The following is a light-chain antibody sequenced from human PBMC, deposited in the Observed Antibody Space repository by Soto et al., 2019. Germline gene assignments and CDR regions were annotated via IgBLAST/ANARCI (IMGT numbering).Light chain of an antibody. J-gene: IGLJ1*01. CDR3: TSYVPSDNYV. V-gene: IGLV2-8*01. Sequence: QSVLTQPPSASGSPGQSVTISCTGTTSDVGGYNYVSWYQQHPGKAPKLMIYEVIKRPSGVPDHFSGSKSGNTASLTVSGLQAEDEADYYCTSYVPSDNYVFGTGTKVTVL. CDR1: TSDVGGYNY. CDR2: EVI.